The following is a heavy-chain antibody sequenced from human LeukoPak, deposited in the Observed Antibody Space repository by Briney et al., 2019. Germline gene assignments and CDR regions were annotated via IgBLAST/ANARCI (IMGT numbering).Heavy chain of an antibody. Sequence: SETLSLTCAVYGGSFSGYYWSWTRQPPGKGLEWIGEINHSESTNYNPSLKSRVTISVDTSKNQFSLKLSSVTAADTAVYYCARRRAGIAQWVPAPKNYYFDYWGQGTLVTVSS. CDR1: GGSFSGYY. V-gene: IGHV4-34*01. CDR2: INHSEST. J-gene: IGHJ4*02. CDR3: ARRRAGIAQWVPAPKNYYFDY. D-gene: IGHD1-1*01.